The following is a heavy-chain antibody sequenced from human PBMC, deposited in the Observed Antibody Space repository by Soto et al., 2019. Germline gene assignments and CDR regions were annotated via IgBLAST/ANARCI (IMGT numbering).Heavy chain of an antibody. Sequence: RGGSLRLFCAAPGFTFGDYPMHWVRQGPGKGLEWVSLISWDGGSTYYADAVKGRFTISRDNSKNSLYLQMNSLRAKDTALYYCAKDDQQLVLYYYYYYGMDVWGQGTTVTVSS. CDR1: GFTFGDYP. V-gene: IGHV3-43D*04. D-gene: IGHD6-13*01. J-gene: IGHJ6*02. CDR2: ISWDGGST. CDR3: AKDDQQLVLYYYYYYGMDV.